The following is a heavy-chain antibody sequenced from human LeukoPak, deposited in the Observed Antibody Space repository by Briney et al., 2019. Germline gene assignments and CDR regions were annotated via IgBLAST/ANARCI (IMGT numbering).Heavy chain of an antibody. V-gene: IGHV4-59*01. J-gene: IGHJ5*01. D-gene: IGHD2-2*02. Sequence: KPLETLSLTCTVSGGSINNYYWSWIRQSPGKGLEWIGYIYYSGSTIYNPSLRGRVTMSRDTSKNQFSLKLSSVTAADTAVYYCARYYCSSATCYTWWFDSWGQGTLVTVSS. CDR2: IYYSGST. CDR3: ARYYCSSATCYTWWFDS. CDR1: GGSINNYY.